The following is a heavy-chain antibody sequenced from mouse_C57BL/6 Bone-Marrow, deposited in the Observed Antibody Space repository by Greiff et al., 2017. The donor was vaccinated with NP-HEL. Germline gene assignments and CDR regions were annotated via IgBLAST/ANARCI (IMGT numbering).Heavy chain of an antibody. V-gene: IGHV1-55*01. CDR2: IYPGSGST. CDR3: ASPPYYYGSSGGYFDY. J-gene: IGHJ2*01. D-gene: IGHD1-1*01. CDR1: GYTFTSYW. Sequence: VKLQQPGAELVKPGASVKMSCKASGYTFTSYWITWVKQRPGQGLEWIGDIYPGSGSTNYNEKFKSKATLTVDTSSSTAYMQLSSLTSEDSAVYYCASPPYYYGSSGGYFDYWGQGTTLTVSS.